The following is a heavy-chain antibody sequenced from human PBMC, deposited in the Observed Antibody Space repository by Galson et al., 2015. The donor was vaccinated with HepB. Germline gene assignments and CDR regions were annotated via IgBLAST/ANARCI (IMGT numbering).Heavy chain of an antibody. Sequence: SVKVSCKVSGYTLTELSMHWVRQAPGKGLEWMGGFDPEDGETIYAQKFQGRVTMTEDTSTDTAYMELSSLRSEDTAVYYCASATHPAVRTYGSGNYYSAFDFWGQGTLVTVSS. D-gene: IGHD3-10*01. CDR3: ASATHPAVRTYGSGNYYSAFDF. CDR2: FDPEDGET. CDR1: GYTLTELS. V-gene: IGHV1-24*01. J-gene: IGHJ4*02.